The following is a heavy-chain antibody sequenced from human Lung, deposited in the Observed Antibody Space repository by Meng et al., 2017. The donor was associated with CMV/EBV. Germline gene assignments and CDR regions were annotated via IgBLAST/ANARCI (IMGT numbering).Heavy chain of an antibody. D-gene: IGHD2-2*01. J-gene: IGHJ6*02. CDR2: IKSKTDGGTT. CDR3: TTERIYCSSTSCHWCGMDV. CDR1: GFTFSNAW. Sequence: GGSLRLSCAASGFTFSNAWMSWVRQAPGKGLEWVGRIKSKTDGGTTDYAAPVKDRFTITRDDSKNTLYLQMNSLKTEDAAVYYCTTERIYCSSTSCHWCGMDVWGQGTTVTVSS. V-gene: IGHV3-15*01.